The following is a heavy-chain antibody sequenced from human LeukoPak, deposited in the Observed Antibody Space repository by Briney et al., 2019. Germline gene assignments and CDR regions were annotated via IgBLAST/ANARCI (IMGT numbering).Heavy chain of an antibody. CDR2: INSDGSST. J-gene: IGHJ5*02. CDR1: GFTFSSYW. Sequence: GGSLRLSCAASGFTFSSYWIHWVRQPPGKGLVWVSRINSDGSSTSYADSVKGRFTISRDNAKNTLYLQMNSLRAEDTAVYYCARSFLVPAAIDWFDPWGQGTLVTVSS. D-gene: IGHD2-2*01. CDR3: ARSFLVPAAIDWFDP. V-gene: IGHV3-74*01.